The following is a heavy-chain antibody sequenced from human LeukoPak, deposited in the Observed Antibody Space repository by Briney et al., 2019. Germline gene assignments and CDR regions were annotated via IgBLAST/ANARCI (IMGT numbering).Heavy chain of an antibody. CDR3: ARGYSYGTFDY. CDR1: GGSISSGGYY. V-gene: IGHV4-30-2*01. J-gene: IGHJ4*02. Sequence: PSQTLSLTCTVSGGSISSGGYYWSWIRQPPGKGLEWIGYIYHSGGTYYNPSLKSRVTISVDRPKNQFSLKLSSVTAADTAVYYCARGYSYGTFDYWGQGTLVTVSS. CDR2: IYHSGGT. D-gene: IGHD5-18*01.